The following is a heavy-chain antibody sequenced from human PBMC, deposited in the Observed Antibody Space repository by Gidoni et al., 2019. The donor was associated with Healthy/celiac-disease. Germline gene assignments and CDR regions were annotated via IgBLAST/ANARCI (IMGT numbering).Heavy chain of an antibody. CDR1: GGTFSSYA. CDR3: ARGGDLHCSSTSCYNFFHPSYYYYGMDV. CDR2: IIPIFGTA. D-gene: IGHD2-2*02. V-gene: IGHV1-69*01. Sequence: QVQLVQSGAEVKKPGSSVKVSCKASGGTFSSYAISWVRQAPGQGLEWMGGIIPIFGTANYAQKFQGRVTITADESTSTAYMELSSLRSEDTAVYYCARGGDLHCSSTSCYNFFHPSYYYYGMDVWGQGTTVTVSS. J-gene: IGHJ6*02.